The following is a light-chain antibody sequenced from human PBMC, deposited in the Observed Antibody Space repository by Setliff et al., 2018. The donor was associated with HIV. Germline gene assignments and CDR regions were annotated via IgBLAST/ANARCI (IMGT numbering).Light chain of an antibody. CDR3: CSYTSSLTYV. CDR2: DVT. Sequence: QPALTQPASVSGSPGQSITLSCTGTSSDVGSYNFVSWYQQHPGRAPKLMIYDVTKRPSGVSDRFSGSKSGNTASLTISGLQTEDEADYYCCSYTSSLTYVFGTGTKV. J-gene: IGLJ1*01. CDR1: SSDVGSYNF. V-gene: IGLV2-14*03.